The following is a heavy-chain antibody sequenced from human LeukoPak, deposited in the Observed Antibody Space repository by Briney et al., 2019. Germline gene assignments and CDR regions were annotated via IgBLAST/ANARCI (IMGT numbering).Heavy chain of an antibody. D-gene: IGHD3-16*01. CDR1: GFTVSSNY. J-gene: IGHJ4*02. Sequence: PGGSLRLSCAASGFTVSSNYMSWVRQAPGKGLEWVSVIYSGGSTYYADSVKGRFTISRDNSKNTLYLQMNSLRAEDTAVYYCASRPFTFGGVTAGYGGQETLVTVS. CDR2: IYSGGST. CDR3: ASRPFTFGGVTAGY. V-gene: IGHV3-66*01.